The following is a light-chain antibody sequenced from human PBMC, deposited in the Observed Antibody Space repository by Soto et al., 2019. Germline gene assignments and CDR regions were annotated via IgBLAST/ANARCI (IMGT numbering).Light chain of an antibody. CDR1: QSVSSSY. CDR3: QQYGSSPPVYT. V-gene: IGKV3-20*01. Sequence: EIVLTQSPGTLSLSPGERATLSCRASQSVSSSYLARYQQKPGQAPRLLIYGASSRATGIPDRFSGSGSGTGFTLTINSLEPEDFAVYYCQQYGSSPPVYTFGQGTKLEIK. J-gene: IGKJ2*01. CDR2: GAS.